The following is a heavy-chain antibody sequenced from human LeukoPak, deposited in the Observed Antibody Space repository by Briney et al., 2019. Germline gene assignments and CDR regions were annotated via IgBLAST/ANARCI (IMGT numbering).Heavy chain of an antibody. D-gene: IGHD6-6*01. CDR1: GFTFSSYW. J-gene: IGHJ2*01. CDR3: ARKVSWYFNL. CDR2: INSDGSNT. Sequence: GGSLRLSCAASGFTFSSYWMHWVRQAPGKGLVWVSRINSDGSNTTFADSVKGRFTISRDNAKNTLYLQMNSLRAEDTAVYYCARKVSWYFNLWGRGTLVTVSS. V-gene: IGHV3-74*01.